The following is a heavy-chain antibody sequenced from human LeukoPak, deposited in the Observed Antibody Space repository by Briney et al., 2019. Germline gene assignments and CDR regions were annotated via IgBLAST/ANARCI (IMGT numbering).Heavy chain of an antibody. J-gene: IGHJ4*02. CDR3: ARGFPGSFDY. V-gene: IGHV4-39*07. D-gene: IGHD1-26*01. CDR1: GGSISSGGYY. CDR2: INHSGST. Sequence: SETLSLTCTVSGGSISSGGYYWSWIRQPPGKGLEWIGEINHSGSTNYNPSLKSRVTISVDTSKNQFSLKLSSVTAADTAVYYCARGFPGSFDYWGQGTLVTVSS.